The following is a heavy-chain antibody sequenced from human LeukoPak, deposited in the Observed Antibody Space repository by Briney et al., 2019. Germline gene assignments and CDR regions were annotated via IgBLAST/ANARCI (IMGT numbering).Heavy chain of an antibody. CDR2: INHSGST. D-gene: IGHD2-15*01. V-gene: IGHV4-34*01. CDR3: ARGLGYCSGGSCYGFDY. Sequence: SETLSLTCAVYGGSFSGYYWSWIRQPPGKGLEWIGEINHSGSTNYNPSLKSRVTISVDTSKHQFSLKLSSVTAADTAVYYCARGLGYCSGGSCYGFDYWGQGTLVTVSS. CDR1: GGSFSGYY. J-gene: IGHJ4*02.